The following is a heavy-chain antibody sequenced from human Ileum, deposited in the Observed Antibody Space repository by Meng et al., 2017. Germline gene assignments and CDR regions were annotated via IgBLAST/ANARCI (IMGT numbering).Heavy chain of an antibody. Sequence: SETLSLTCTVSGGSISSSSYSWGWIRQPPGKGLEWIGSIYYSGTTYYHPSLKSRVTTSVDTSKNQFSLKLSSVTAADTAVYYCASARHYYGFLPLRKMDDAFDIWGQGTMVTVSS. D-gene: IGHD3-10*01. V-gene: IGHV4-39*07. CDR1: GGSISSSSYS. CDR2: IYYSGTT. CDR3: ASARHYYGFLPLRKMDDAFDI. J-gene: IGHJ3*02.